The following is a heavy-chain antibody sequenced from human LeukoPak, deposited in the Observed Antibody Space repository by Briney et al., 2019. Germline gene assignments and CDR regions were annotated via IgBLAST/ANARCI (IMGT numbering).Heavy chain of an antibody. Sequence: SETLSLTCTVSGGSISSYYWSWIRQPAGKGLEWIGRIYTSGSTNYNPSLKSRVTMSVDTSKNQFSLKLSSVTAADTAVYYCARVGDGCNSGYYFDYWGQGTLVTVSS. V-gene: IGHV4-4*07. CDR2: IYTSGST. CDR1: GGSISSYY. CDR3: ARVGDGCNSGYYFDY. J-gene: IGHJ4*02. D-gene: IGHD5-24*01.